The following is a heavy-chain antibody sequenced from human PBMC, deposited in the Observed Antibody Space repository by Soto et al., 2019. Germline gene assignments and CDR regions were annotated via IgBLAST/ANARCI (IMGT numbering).Heavy chain of an antibody. CDR1: GFIFSNYV. J-gene: IGHJ4*02. CDR3: AKTPLRVGPIDY. V-gene: IGHV3-23*01. D-gene: IGHD2-15*01. Sequence: DVQLLDSGGGLVQPGGSLRLSCAASGFIFSNYVMSWVRQTPGKGLEWVSGISGRGDNTYYADSVKGRFTVSRDNSKNTLYLQMDSLTPEDTAVYYCAKTPLRVGPIDYWGQGTLVTVSS. CDR2: ISGRGDNT.